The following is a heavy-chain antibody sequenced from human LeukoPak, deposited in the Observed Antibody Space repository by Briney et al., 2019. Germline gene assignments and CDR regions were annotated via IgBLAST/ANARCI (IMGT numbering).Heavy chain of an antibody. CDR1: GFTVSNKY. CDR2: LYNAAST. Sequence: GGSLRLSCVASGFTVSNKYMSWVRQAPGKGLEWVSVLYNAASTYYADSVKGRFTISRDNAKNSLYLQMNSLRDEDTAVYYCASLYSSGWYDGGHYYYYGMDVWGQGTMVTVSS. J-gene: IGHJ6*02. V-gene: IGHV3-66*01. D-gene: IGHD6-19*01. CDR3: ASLYSSGWYDGGHYYYYGMDV.